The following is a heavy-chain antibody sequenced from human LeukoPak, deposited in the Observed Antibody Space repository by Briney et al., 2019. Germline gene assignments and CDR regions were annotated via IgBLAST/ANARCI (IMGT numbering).Heavy chain of an antibody. Sequence: SETLSLTCTVSGGSISSYYWSWLRQPPGKGLEWIAYIFYNENTKYNPSLKSRVTISVDTSKTQFSLKVTSVTAADTAVYYCARAPRDRGYCGATSCFEYMDVWGRGTTVTISS. CDR1: GGSISSYY. J-gene: IGHJ6*03. CDR3: ARAPRDRGYCGATSCFEYMDV. CDR2: IFYNENT. D-gene: IGHD2-2*01. V-gene: IGHV4-59*01.